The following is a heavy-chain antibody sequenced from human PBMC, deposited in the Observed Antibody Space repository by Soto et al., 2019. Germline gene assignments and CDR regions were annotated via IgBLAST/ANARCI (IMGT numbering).Heavy chain of an antibody. CDR2: LSGSGGST. CDR1: GFTFSNYA. Sequence: GGSLRLSCAASGFTFSNYAMSWVRQAPGKGLEWVSTLSGSGGSTYYADSVKGRFTITKDTSKNQVVLTMTNMDPVDTATYYCAHSSPWLFSPIFDYWGQGTLVTVSS. V-gene: IGHV3-23*01. D-gene: IGHD3-9*01. J-gene: IGHJ4*02. CDR3: AHSSPWLFSPIFDY.